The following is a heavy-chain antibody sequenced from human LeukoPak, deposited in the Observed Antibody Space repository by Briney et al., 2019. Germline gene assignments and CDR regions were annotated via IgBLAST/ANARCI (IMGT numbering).Heavy chain of an antibody. Sequence: PGGSLRLSCAASGFMFSSYAMSWVRQAPGKGLEWVSTISGSGGDTYYADSVKGRFTISRDNSKNTLYLQMNSLRAEDTAVYYCARDRGADGYNTYGMDVWGQGTTVTVSS. CDR1: GFMFSSYA. D-gene: IGHD5-24*01. CDR3: ARDRGADGYNTYGMDV. CDR2: ISGSGGDT. J-gene: IGHJ6*02. V-gene: IGHV3-23*01.